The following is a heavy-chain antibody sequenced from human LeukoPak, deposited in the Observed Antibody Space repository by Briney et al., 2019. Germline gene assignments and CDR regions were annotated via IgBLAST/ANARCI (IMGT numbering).Heavy chain of an antibody. CDR2: IHYSGST. CDR1: GTSINNYY. V-gene: IGHV4-59*01. J-gene: IGHJ6*02. Sequence: SETLSLTCTVSGTSINNYYWHWIRQPSGKGLEWIGYIHYSGSTNYNPSLKSRITMSLDTSKSQFSLKLRSVTPADTAVYYCAASGWPSNSFGVWGQGTTVTVSS. D-gene: IGHD6-19*01. CDR3: AASGWPSNSFGV.